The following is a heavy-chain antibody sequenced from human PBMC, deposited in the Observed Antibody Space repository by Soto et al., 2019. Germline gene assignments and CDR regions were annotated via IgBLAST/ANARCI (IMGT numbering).Heavy chain of an antibody. CDR3: AKDYDILTGYYPDYYYYYMDV. V-gene: IGHV3-23*01. CDR2: ISGSGGST. CDR1: GFTFSSYA. Sequence: GGSLRLSCAASGFTFSSYAMSWVRQAPGKGLEWVSAISGSGGSTYYADSVKGRFTISRDNSKNTLYLQMNSLRAEDTAVYYCAKDYDILTGYYPDYYYYYMDVWGKGTTVTVSS. D-gene: IGHD3-9*01. J-gene: IGHJ6*03.